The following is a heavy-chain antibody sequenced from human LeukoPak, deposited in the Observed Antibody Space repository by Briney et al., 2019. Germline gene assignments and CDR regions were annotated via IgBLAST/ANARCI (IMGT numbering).Heavy chain of an antibody. V-gene: IGHV3-23*01. D-gene: IGHD6-19*01. CDR3: ARGSIAVAGTSDAFDI. Sequence: GRSLRLSCAGSGFPFSNFVMNWVRQAPGKGLEWVSAISGSGGSTYYADSVKGRFTISRDNSKNTLYLQMNSLRAEDTAVYYCARGSIAVAGTSDAFDIGGQGTMVTVSS. CDR1: GFPFSNFV. J-gene: IGHJ3*02. CDR2: ISGSGGST.